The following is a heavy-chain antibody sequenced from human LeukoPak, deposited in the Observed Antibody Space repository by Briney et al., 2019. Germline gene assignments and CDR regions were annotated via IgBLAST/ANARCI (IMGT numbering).Heavy chain of an antibody. CDR3: ARSPGIAAALDP. CDR2: TYYRSKWYN. CDR1: GDIVSSNSSA. V-gene: IGHV6-1*01. Sequence: SQTLPLTCAISGDIVSSNSSAWYWIRQSPSRGLEWLGRTYYRSKWYNDYAVSVKSRITINPDTSKNQFSLQLNSVTPEDTAVYYCARSPGIAAALDPWGQGTLVTVSS. D-gene: IGHD6-13*01. J-gene: IGHJ5*02.